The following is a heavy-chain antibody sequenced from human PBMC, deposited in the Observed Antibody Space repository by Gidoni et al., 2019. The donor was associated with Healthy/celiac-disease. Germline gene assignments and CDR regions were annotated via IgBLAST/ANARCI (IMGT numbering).Heavy chain of an antibody. CDR1: GYSFTSYW. J-gene: IGHJ5*02. Sequence: EVQLVQSGAEVQKPGESLKISCKGSGYSFTSYWIGWVRQMPGKGLEWMGIIYPGDSDTRYSPSFQGQVTISADKSISTAYLQWSSLKASDTAMYYCARHPTYCSGGSCYSENWFDPWGQGTLVTVSS. CDR3: ARHPTYCSGGSCYSENWFDP. CDR2: IYPGDSDT. V-gene: IGHV5-51*01. D-gene: IGHD2-15*01.